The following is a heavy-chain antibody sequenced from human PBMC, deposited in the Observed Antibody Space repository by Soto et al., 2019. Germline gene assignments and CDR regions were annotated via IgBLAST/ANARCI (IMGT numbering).Heavy chain of an antibody. Sequence: EVQLLESGGALVQPGGSLRLSCEASGFTYVKYAMSWVRQAPGKGLEWVSGISGDAGRTLYADSVKGRFTISRDNSKNTVYLQMNSLRVEDTAVYYCVKDTVVVINGGDFDYWGQGTLVTVSS. J-gene: IGHJ4*02. CDR3: VKDTVVVINGGDFDY. CDR1: GFTYVKYA. CDR2: ISGDAGRT. D-gene: IGHD3-22*01. V-gene: IGHV3-23*01.